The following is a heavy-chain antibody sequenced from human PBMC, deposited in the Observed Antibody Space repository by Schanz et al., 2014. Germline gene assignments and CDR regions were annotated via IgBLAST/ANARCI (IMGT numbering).Heavy chain of an antibody. V-gene: IGHV3-23*01. CDR2: RSGSGGST. CDR3: AKQIHYDILTVTRN. CDR1: GFTFSSYA. J-gene: IGHJ4*02. D-gene: IGHD3-9*01. Sequence: EVQLLESGGGLVQPGGSLRLSCAASGFTFSSYAMSSVRQAPGKGLEWVSARSGSGGSTYYADSVKGRFTISRDNSKNTLYLQMNSLRAEDTAVYYCAKQIHYDILTVTRNWGQGTLVTVSS.